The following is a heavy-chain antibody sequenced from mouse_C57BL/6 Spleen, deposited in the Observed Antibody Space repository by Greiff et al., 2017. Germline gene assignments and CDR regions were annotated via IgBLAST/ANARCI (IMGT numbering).Heavy chain of an antibody. CDR3: ARDDYDDYAMDY. CDR1: GYAFSSYW. V-gene: IGHV1-80*01. Sequence: LVESGAELVKPGASVKISCKASGYAFSSYWMNWVKQRPGKGLEWIGQIYPGDGDTNYNGKFKGKATLTADKSSSTAYMQLSSLTSEDSAVYFCARDDYDDYAMDYWGQGTSVTVSS. CDR2: IYPGDGDT. D-gene: IGHD2-4*01. J-gene: IGHJ4*01.